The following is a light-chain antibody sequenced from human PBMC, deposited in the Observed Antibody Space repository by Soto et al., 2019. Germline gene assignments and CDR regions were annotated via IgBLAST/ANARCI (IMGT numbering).Light chain of an antibody. V-gene: IGKV1-5*01. Sequence: DLQMTQSPSTLSASAGDTVTITCRASQSMSSWLAWYQQKPGKAPQLLIYDASSLESGVPSRFSGSGSGTEITLTISSLQPDDFATYYCQQYNSYSTFGQGTKLEIK. J-gene: IGKJ5*01. CDR1: QSMSSW. CDR3: QQYNSYST. CDR2: DAS.